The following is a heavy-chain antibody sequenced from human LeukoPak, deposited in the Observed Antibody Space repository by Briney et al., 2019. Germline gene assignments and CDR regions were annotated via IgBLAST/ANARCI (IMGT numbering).Heavy chain of an antibody. CDR1: GFTFSSYE. CDR2: ISSSGNTI. J-gene: IGHJ4*02. D-gene: IGHD2-21*01. Sequence: PGGSLRLSRAASGFTFSSYEMNWVRQAPGKGLEWVSYISSSGNTIYYADSVKGRFTTSRDNSKNTLYLQMNSLRAEYTAVYYCAKFLPTHIVVANYYFDYWGQGTLVTVSS. V-gene: IGHV3-48*03. CDR3: AKFLPTHIVVANYYFDY.